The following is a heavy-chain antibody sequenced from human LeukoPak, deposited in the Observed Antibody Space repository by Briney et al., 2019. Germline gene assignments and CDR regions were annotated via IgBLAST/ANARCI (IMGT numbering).Heavy chain of an antibody. Sequence: GASVKVSCKASGYTFTGYYMHWVRQAPGQGLEWMGWINPNSGGTNYAQKFQGRVTMTRDTSISTAYMELSSLRSEDAAVYYCARGMSQKPFYDFWSGYFSSGDHGFDYWGQGTLVTVSS. J-gene: IGHJ4*02. CDR1: GYTFTGYY. D-gene: IGHD3-3*01. CDR3: ARGMSQKPFYDFWSGYFSSGDHGFDY. V-gene: IGHV1-2*02. CDR2: INPNSGGT.